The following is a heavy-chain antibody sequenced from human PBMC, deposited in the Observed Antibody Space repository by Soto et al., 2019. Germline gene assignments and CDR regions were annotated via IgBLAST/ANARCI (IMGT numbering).Heavy chain of an antibody. Sequence: GGSLRLSCAASGFTFSSYAMSWVRQAPGKGLEWVSAISGSGGSTYYADSVKGRFTISRDNSKNTVYLQMGSLRPEDMAVYYCARRARPDFYYMDVWGKGTTVTVSS. CDR1: GFTFSSYA. D-gene: IGHD6-6*01. J-gene: IGHJ6*03. CDR2: ISGSGGST. CDR3: ARRARPDFYYMDV. V-gene: IGHV3-23*01.